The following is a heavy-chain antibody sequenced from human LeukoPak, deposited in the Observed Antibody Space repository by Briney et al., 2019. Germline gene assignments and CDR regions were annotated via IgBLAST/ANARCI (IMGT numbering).Heavy chain of an antibody. Sequence: QAGGSLRLSCAASGFSFSNYGMNWVRQAPGKGLEWVSGITGNGATTYHADSVKGRFTIPRDNSKNTLYLQMNSLRAEDTAVYYCAKCILTGYYKGYMDVWGKGTTVTISS. V-gene: IGHV3-23*01. CDR3: AKCILTGYYKGYMDV. D-gene: IGHD3-9*01. J-gene: IGHJ6*03. CDR1: GFSFSNYG. CDR2: ITGNGATT.